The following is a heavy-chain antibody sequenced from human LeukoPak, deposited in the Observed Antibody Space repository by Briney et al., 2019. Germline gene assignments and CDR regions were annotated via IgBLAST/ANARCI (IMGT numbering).Heavy chain of an antibody. Sequence: GGSLRLSCGASGFTFSDHWMSWVRQAPGKGLEWVANIKEDGSEKYYVDSVRGRCTIARDNVNNSLHLQMNSLRVEDTAVYYCAQSGRSTFWYWGQGALVSVSS. CDR2: IKEDGSEK. V-gene: IGHV3-7*01. CDR3: AQSGRSTFWY. D-gene: IGHD2/OR15-2a*01. CDR1: GFTFSDHW. J-gene: IGHJ4*02.